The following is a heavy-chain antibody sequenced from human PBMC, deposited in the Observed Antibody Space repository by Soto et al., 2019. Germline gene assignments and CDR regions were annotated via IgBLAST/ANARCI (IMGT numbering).Heavy chain of an antibody. Sequence: QVQLVQSGAEVKKPGSSVKVSCKASGGTFCTYDISWVRQAPGQGLEWMGGIIPLFGTANYAQKFQGRVTITADKSTTTAYMELSRLRSEDSAIYYCARRHFYYGMDVWGQGTTVTVSS. CDR3: ARRHFYYGMDV. J-gene: IGHJ6*02. V-gene: IGHV1-69*06. CDR1: GGTFCTYD. CDR2: IIPLFGTA.